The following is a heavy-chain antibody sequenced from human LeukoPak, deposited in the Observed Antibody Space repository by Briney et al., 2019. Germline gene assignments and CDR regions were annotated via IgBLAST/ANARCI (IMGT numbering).Heavy chain of an antibody. V-gene: IGHV1-2*02. CDR2: INPNSGGT. D-gene: IGHD3-22*01. CDR1: GYTFTGYY. Sequence: GASVKVSCKASGYTFTGYYMHWVRQAPGQGLEWMGWINPNSGGTNYAQKFQGRVTMTRDTSISTAYMELSRLRSDDTAVYYCARPIYYDSIPPSLDYWGQGTLVTVSS. CDR3: ARPIYYDSIPPSLDY. J-gene: IGHJ4*02.